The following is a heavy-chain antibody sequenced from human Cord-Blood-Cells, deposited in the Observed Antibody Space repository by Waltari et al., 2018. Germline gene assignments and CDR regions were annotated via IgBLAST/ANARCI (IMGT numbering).Heavy chain of an antibody. D-gene: IGHD6-13*01. CDR1: GFTFSGSA. J-gene: IGHJ3*02. CDR2: IRSKANSYAT. V-gene: IGHV3-73*02. CDR3: TRPGIAAAGDAFDI. Sequence: EVQLVESGGGLVQPGGSLKLSCAASGFTFSGSAMHWVRQASGKGLEWVGRIRSKANSYATAYAVSVKGRFTISRDDSKNTAYLQMNSLKTEDTAVYYCTRPGIAAAGDAFDIWGQGTMVTVSS.